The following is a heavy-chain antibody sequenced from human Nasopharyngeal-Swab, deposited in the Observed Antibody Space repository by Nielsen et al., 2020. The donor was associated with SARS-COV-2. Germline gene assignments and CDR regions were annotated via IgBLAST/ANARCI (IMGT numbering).Heavy chain of an antibody. V-gene: IGHV3-30*03. Sequence: GGSLRLSCAASGFTFSSYGMHWVRQAPGKGLEWVAVISYDGSNKYYADSVKGRFTISRDNSKNTLYLQMNSLRAEDTAVYYCARDGNPRYGDYVPFDYWGQGTLVTVSS. CDR2: ISYDGSNK. CDR3: ARDGNPRYGDYVPFDY. CDR1: GFTFSSYG. D-gene: IGHD4-17*01. J-gene: IGHJ4*02.